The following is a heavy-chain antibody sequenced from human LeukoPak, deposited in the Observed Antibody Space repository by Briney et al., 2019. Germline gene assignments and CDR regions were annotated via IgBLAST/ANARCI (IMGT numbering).Heavy chain of an antibody. V-gene: IGHV3-21*01. Sequence: GGCLRLSCAASGFTFSSYSMNWVRQAPGKGLEWVSSISSSSSYIYYADSVKGRFTISRDNAKNSLYLQMNSLRAEDTAVYYCASNNYYDSSGYLDYWGQGTLVTVSS. D-gene: IGHD3-22*01. CDR2: ISSSSSYI. CDR1: GFTFSSYS. J-gene: IGHJ4*02. CDR3: ASNNYYDSSGYLDY.